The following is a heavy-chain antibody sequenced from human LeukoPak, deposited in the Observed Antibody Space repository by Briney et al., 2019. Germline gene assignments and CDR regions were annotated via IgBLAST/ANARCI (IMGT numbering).Heavy chain of an antibody. Sequence: ASVKVSCKASGYTFTGYYMHWVRQAPGQGLEWMGWINPNSGGTNYAQKFQGRVTMTRDTSISTAYMELSRLRFDDTVVYYCARDGVVVPAAPVYYYYYYMDVWGKGTTVTVSS. CDR1: GYTFTGYY. J-gene: IGHJ6*03. V-gene: IGHV1-2*02. CDR3: ARDGVVVPAAPVYYYYYYMDV. CDR2: INPNSGGT. D-gene: IGHD2-2*01.